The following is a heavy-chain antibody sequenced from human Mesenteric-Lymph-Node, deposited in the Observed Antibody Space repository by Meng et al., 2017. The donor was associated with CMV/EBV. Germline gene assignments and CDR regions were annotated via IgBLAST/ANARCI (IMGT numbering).Heavy chain of an antibody. CDR1: GFTFDDYA. J-gene: IGHJ6*02. D-gene: IGHD3-10*01. CDR2: ITWNSGTL. V-gene: IGHV3-9*01. Sequence: SLKISCAASGFTFDDYAMHWVRQVPGKGLEWVSGITWNSGTLVYADSVKGRFTISRDNAKNSLYLQMNSLRVEDTALYFCVKHGGYYFGMDAWGQGTMVTVSS. CDR3: VKHGGYYFGMDA.